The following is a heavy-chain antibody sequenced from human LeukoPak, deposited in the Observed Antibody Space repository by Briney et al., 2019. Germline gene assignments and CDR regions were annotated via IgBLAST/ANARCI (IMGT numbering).Heavy chain of an antibody. CDR3: AREWGTSCYLDY. V-gene: IGHV4-61*01. CDR1: GGSVSSGSYY. CDR2: IYHSGST. Sequence: TTSETLSLTCTVSGGSVSSGSYYWSWIRQPPGKGLEWIGYIYHSGSTNYNPSLKSRVTISVDKSKNQFSLKLSSVTAADTAVYYCAREWGTSCYLDYWGQGTLVTVSS. J-gene: IGHJ4*02. D-gene: IGHD2-2*01.